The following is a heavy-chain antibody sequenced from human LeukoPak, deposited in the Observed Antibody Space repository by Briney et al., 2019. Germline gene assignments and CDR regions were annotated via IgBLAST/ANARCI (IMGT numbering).Heavy chain of an antibody. V-gene: IGHV1-8*03. CDR3: VRGPNMGR. D-gene: IGHD2/OR15-2a*01. CDR2: MNPKSGHT. CDR1: GYTFTSFD. J-gene: IGHJ4*02. Sequence: ASVKVSCKTSGYTFTSFDISWVRQATGQGLEWMGWMNPKSGHTEYAEKFQGRVTISTDTSITTAYMELSSLKPEDTAVYHCVRGPNMGRWGQGTLVTVSS.